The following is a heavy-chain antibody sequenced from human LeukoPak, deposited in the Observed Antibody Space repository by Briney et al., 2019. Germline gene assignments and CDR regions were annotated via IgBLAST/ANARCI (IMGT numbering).Heavy chain of an antibody. D-gene: IGHD6-19*01. CDR2: INPYSGGT. Sequence: ASVKGSCKASGYTFSDYYMHCVRQTPGQGLEWMGWINPYSGGTNYAEKFQGRVTMTRDTSMTTAYMELSSLRSEDTAVYYCARGSSGWLFDYWGQGTLVTVSS. V-gene: IGHV1-2*02. CDR1: GYTFSDYY. CDR3: ARGSSGWLFDY. J-gene: IGHJ4*02.